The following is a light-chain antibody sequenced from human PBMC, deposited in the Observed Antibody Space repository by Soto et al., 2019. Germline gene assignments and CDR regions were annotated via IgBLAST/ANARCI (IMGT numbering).Light chain of an antibody. CDR2: WAS. V-gene: IGKV4-1*01. CDR1: QSLLYSSKNKNY. J-gene: IGKJ1*01. CDR3: QQYYSTPRT. Sequence: DIVMTQSPDSLAVSLGERATINCKSSQSLLYSSKNKNYLAWYQQKPGQPPNLLIYWASTRESGVPDRFSGSGSGTEFTLTISSVQAEDVAVYYCQQYYSTPRTFGQGTKVEIK.